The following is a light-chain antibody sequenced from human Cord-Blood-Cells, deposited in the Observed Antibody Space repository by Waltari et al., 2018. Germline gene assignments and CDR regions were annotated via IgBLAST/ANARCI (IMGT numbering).Light chain of an antibody. J-gene: IGLJ1*01. CDR1: SSAVGRYNR. CDR3: SSYTSSSTYV. CDR2: EVS. V-gene: IGLV2-18*02. Sequence: QSALTQPPSVSGSPGQSVTISCTGTSSAVGRYNRVSWYQQPPGTAPKPLIYEVSNRPSGVPDRFSGSKSGNTASLTISGLQAEDEADYYCSSYTSSSTYVFGTGTKVTVL.